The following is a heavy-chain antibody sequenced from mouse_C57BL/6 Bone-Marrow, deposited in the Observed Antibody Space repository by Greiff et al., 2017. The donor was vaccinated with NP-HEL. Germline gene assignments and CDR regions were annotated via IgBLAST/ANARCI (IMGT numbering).Heavy chain of an antibody. J-gene: IGHJ2*01. CDR3: EGNYAYYFDY. Sequence: QVQLQQPGAALVQPGASVKLSCTASGYTFTSSCMHWVKQRPGQGLEWIGMIHTNSGSTNYNEKFKSKATLTVDKSSSTAYMQLSSLTSEDSAVYYCEGNYAYYFDYWGQGTTLTVSS. CDR2: IHTNSGST. V-gene: IGHV1-64*01. D-gene: IGHD2-1*01. CDR1: GYTFTSSC.